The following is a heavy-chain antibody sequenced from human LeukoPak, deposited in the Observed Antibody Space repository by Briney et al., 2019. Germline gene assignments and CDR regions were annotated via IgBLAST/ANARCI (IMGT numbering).Heavy chain of an antibody. CDR3: ARLYNDAFDI. V-gene: IGHV3-48*04. CDR2: ISSSVSPI. J-gene: IGHJ3*02. D-gene: IGHD1-14*01. Sequence: GGSLRLSCAASGFTFSTYSMNWVRQAPGKGLEWVSYISSSVSPIPYADSVKGRFTISRDNAKNSLYLQMNSLRAEDTAVFYCARLYNDAFDIWGXGTLVTVSS. CDR1: GFTFSTYS.